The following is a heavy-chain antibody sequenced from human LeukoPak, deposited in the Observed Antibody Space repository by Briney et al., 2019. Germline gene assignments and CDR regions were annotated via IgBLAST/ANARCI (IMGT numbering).Heavy chain of an antibody. CDR3: ASRHDSGPY. J-gene: IGHJ4*02. Sequence: ETLSLTCAVSGGSISSPNWWTWVRQPPGKGLEWIGEVYHTGSTNYNPSLKSRVTISVDKSNNQFSLKLTSVTAADTAVYYCASRHDSGPYWGQGTLVTVSS. CDR1: GGSISSPNW. V-gene: IGHV4-4*02. D-gene: IGHD4-17*01. CDR2: VYHTGST.